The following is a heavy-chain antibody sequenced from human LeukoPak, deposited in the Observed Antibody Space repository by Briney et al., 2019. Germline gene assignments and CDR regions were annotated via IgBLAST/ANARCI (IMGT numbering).Heavy chain of an antibody. J-gene: IGHJ4*02. CDR1: GYTFTGYY. CDR2: INPNSGGT. V-gene: IGHV1-2*06. D-gene: IGHD3-10*01. Sequence: ASVKVSCKASGYTFTGYYMHWVRQAPGQGLEWMGRINPNSGGTNYAQKFQGRVTMTRDTSISTAYMELSRLRSDDTAVYSCARDSSYYGSGSYTWGQGTLVTVSS. CDR3: ARDSSYYGSGSYT.